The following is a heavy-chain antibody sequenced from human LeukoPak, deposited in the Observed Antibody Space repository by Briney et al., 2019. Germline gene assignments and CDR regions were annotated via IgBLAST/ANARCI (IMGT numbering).Heavy chain of an antibody. D-gene: IGHD5-12*01. J-gene: IGHJ1*01. CDR2: LFYSGNT. CDR1: GGSISSYY. CDR3: GRVRTGNTGSPEYFED. V-gene: IGHV4-59*01. Sequence: SETLSLTCTVSGGSISSYYWSWIRQPPGKGLEWIGYLFYSGNTNSHPSLKSRVTISADTSKNQFPLRLNSVTAADTAVYFCGRVRTGNTGSPEYFEDWGQGTLVTVSS.